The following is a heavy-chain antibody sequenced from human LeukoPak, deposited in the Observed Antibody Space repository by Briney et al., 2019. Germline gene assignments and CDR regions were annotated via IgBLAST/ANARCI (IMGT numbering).Heavy chain of an antibody. CDR1: GYTLTGLF. J-gene: IGHJ4*02. CDR2: FDAEDGET. D-gene: IGHD3-10*01. CDR3: AAGDYASGSDY. V-gene: IGHV1-24*01. Sequence: ASVKVSCKASGYTLTGLFMHWVRQAPGKGLEWMGWFDAEDGETNYAQKFQGRVTMTEDTSTNTAYMELSSLRSEDTAVYYCAAGDYASGSDYWGQGTLVTVSS.